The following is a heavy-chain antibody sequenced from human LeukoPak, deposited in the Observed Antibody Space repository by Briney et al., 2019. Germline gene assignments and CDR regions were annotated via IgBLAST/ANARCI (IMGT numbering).Heavy chain of an antibody. V-gene: IGHV3-9*01. CDR2: ISWNSGSI. CDR3: AKDTTYYYGLGLDY. D-gene: IGHD3-10*01. Sequence: GGSLRLSCAASGFTFDDYAMHWVRQAPGKGLEWVSGISWNSGSIGYADSVKGRFTISRDNAKNSLYLQMHSLRAEDTAFYYCAKDTTYYYGLGLDYWGQGTLVTVSS. J-gene: IGHJ4*02. CDR1: GFTFDDYA.